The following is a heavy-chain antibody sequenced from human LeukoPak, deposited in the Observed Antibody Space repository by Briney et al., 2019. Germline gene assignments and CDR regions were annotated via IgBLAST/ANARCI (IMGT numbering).Heavy chain of an antibody. CDR3: AKTTVVRGGWFDP. CDR1: GGSISSYY. D-gene: IGHD1-1*01. J-gene: IGHJ5*02. Sequence: SETLSLTCTVSGGSISSYYWSWIRQPPGKGLEWIGYIYYSGSTNYNPSLKSRVTISVDTSKNQFSLKLSSVTAADTAVYYCAKTTVVRGGWFDPWGQGTLVTVSS. V-gene: IGHV4-59*01. CDR2: IYYSGST.